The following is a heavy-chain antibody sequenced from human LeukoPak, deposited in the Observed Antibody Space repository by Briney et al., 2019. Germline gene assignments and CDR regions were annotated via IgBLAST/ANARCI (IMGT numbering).Heavy chain of an antibody. D-gene: IGHD4-17*01. CDR2: ISPSDGNT. J-gene: IGHJ4*02. Sequence: GGSLRLSCTASGFTFGDYAISWVRQAPGKGLEWVSAISPSDGNTFYADSVKGRFTISRDNSKNTLSLQMNSLRAEDTALYYCVKDSSVPYGITEWGQGTLVTVSS. V-gene: IGHV3-23*01. CDR1: GFTFGDYA. CDR3: VKDSSVPYGITE.